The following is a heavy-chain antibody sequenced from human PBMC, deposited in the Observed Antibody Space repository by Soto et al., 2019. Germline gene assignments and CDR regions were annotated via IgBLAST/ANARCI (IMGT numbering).Heavy chain of an antibody. V-gene: IGHV3-23*01. D-gene: IGHD3-22*01. CDR1: GFTFSNYA. CDR3: ARDKGDSSGYYYGWFDI. J-gene: IGHJ3*02. CDR2: ISGSGGST. Sequence: PGGSLRLSCAASGFTFSNYAMSWVRQAPGKGLEWVSAISGSGGSTYYADSVKGRFTISRDNSKNTLYLQMNSLRAEDTAVYYCARDKGDSSGYYYGWFDIWGQGTMVTVSS.